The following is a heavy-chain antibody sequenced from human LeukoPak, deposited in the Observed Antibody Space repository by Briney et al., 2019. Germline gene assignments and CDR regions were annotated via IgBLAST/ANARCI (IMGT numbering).Heavy chain of an antibody. J-gene: IGHJ4*02. CDR2: IYPDDSDT. CDR1: GYPFPNHL. Sequence: GESLKISCKVSGYPFPNHLNGWVRQMPGKGLEWMGNIYPDDSDTRYSPFFQGQVTISADKSISPAYLQWSSLKASDTAMYYCARGVSPKNGEIGNYFDYWGQGTLVTVSS. D-gene: IGHD4-17*01. CDR3: ARGVSPKNGEIGNYFDY. V-gene: IGHV5-51*01.